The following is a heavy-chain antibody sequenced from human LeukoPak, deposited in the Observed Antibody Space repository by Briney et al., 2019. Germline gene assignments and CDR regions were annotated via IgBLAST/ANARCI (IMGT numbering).Heavy chain of an antibody. V-gene: IGHV4-38-2*02. D-gene: IGHD1-14*01. CDR1: GYSISSGYY. J-gene: IGHJ4*02. CDR3: ARAGKNGESDY. Sequence: SETLSLACTVSGYSISSGYYWGWIRQPPGKGLEWIGSIYHSGSTYYNPSLKSRVTISVDTSKNQFSLKLSSVTAADTAVYYCARAGKNGESDYWGQGTLVTVSS. CDR2: IYHSGST.